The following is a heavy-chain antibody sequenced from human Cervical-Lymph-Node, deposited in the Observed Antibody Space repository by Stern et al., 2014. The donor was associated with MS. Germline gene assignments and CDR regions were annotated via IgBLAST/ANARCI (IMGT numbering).Heavy chain of an antibody. J-gene: IGHJ5*02. CDR3: ARATDL. CDR2: IYYRGNT. Sequence: QDQLVQSGPGLLRPSETLSLTCTVSGASITSYYWSWIRQPPGKGLEWIGYIYYRGNTNYNASLKGRVAISIGTSKTQFSLRLSSVTAADTAVYYCARATDLWGQGTLVTVSS. CDR1: GASITSYY. V-gene: IGHV4-59*01.